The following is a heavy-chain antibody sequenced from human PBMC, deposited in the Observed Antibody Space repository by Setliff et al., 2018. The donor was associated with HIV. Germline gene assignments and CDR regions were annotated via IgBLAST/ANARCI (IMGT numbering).Heavy chain of an antibody. D-gene: IGHD6-19*01. V-gene: IGHV3-74*03. CDR1: GFMFINYR. J-gene: IGHJ3*02. CDR2: VNRDGNWT. CDR3: ARDGMAVAADGFDI. Sequence: SCVASGFMFINYRMHWVRQAPGKGLEWVSRVNRDGNWTTYADSVKARFTISRDNAKNTLYLQMNSLRSEDTAVYFCARDGMAVAADGFDIWGQGTMVTVSS.